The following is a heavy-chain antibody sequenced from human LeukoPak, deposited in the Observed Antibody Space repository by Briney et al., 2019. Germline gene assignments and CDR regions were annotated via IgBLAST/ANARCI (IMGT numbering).Heavy chain of an antibody. Sequence: SETLSLTCTVSDTSINTYYWSWIRQPAGKGLEWIGHIYTTGTTNYNPSLKSRVTISVDTSKNQFSLKLGSVTAADTAVYYCARLDEYCGGDCYPDYWGQGTLVTVSS. CDR2: IYTTGTT. D-gene: IGHD2-21*02. CDR1: DTSINTYY. V-gene: IGHV4-4*07. J-gene: IGHJ4*02. CDR3: ARLDEYCGGDCYPDY.